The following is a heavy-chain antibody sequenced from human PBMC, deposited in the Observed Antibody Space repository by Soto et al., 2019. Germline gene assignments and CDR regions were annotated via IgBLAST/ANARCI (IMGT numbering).Heavy chain of an antibody. CDR3: ARIARDGYNTYFQH. V-gene: IGHV4-30-4*01. J-gene: IGHJ1*01. D-gene: IGHD5-12*01. CDR1: GGSISSGDYY. CDR2: IYYSGST. Sequence: NPSETLSLTCTVSGGSISSGDYYWSWIRQPPGKGLEWIGYIYYSGSTYYNPSLKSRVTISVDTSKNQFSLKLSSVTAADTAVYYCARIARDGYNTYFQHWGQGTLVTVSS.